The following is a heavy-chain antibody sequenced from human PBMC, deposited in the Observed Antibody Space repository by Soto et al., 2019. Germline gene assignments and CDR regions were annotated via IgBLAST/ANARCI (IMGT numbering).Heavy chain of an antibody. J-gene: IGHJ4*02. CDR3: ARGGYSYAYYFDY. CDR2: INAGNGNT. V-gene: IGHV1-3*01. D-gene: IGHD5-18*01. Sequence: GASVKVSCKASGYTFTTYAMHWVRQAPGQRLEWMGWINAGNGNTKYSQKFQGRVTITRDTSASTAYMELSSLRSEDTAVYYCARGGYSYAYYFDYWGQGTLVTVSS. CDR1: GYTFTTYA.